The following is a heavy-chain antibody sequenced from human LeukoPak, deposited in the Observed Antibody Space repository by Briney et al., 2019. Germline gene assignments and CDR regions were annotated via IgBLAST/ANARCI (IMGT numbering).Heavy chain of an antibody. V-gene: IGHV1-2*02. CDR1: GYTFTSYA. CDR3: ARGGSRYYDSSGYYPLDY. J-gene: IGHJ4*02. D-gene: IGHD3-22*01. Sequence: ASVKVSCKASGYTFTSYAISWVRQAPGQGLEWMGWINPNSGGTNYAQKFQGRVTMTSDTSITTAYMELSSLRSDDTAVYYCARGGSRYYDSSGYYPLDYWGQGTLVTVSS. CDR2: INPNSGGT.